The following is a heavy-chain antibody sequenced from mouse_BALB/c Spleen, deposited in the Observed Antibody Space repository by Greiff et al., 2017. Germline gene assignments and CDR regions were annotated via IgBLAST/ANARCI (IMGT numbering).Heavy chain of an antibody. CDR3: ARGRSDGNYRDAMDY. J-gene: IGHJ4*01. V-gene: IGHV5-6-5*01. D-gene: IGHD2-1*01. Sequence: EVKLMESGGGLVKPGGSLKLSCAASGFTFSSYAMSWVRQTPEKRLEWVASISSGGSTYYPDSVKGRFTISRDNARNILYLQMSSLRSEDTAMYYCARGRSDGNYRDAMDYWGQGTSVTVSS. CDR2: ISSGGST. CDR1: GFTFSSYA.